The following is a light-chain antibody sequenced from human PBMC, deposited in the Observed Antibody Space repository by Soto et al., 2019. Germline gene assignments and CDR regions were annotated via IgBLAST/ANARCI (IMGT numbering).Light chain of an antibody. Sequence: QSVLTQPPSASGTPGQRVTISCSGSSSNIGANLVNWYQQFPGTAPKLLIYSNNQRPSGVPDRFSGSKSDTSASLAISGLQYEDEADYYCATLDDSLLFGGGTKLTVL. CDR2: SNN. J-gene: IGLJ2*01. V-gene: IGLV1-44*01. CDR3: ATLDDSLL. CDR1: SSNIGANL.